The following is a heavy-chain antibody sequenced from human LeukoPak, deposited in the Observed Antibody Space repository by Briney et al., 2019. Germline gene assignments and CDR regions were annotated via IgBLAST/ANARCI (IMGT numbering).Heavy chain of an antibody. Sequence: SETLSLTCAVHGGSFSGLYWTWMRQPPGKWPEWIGEVNHSRDTNYHPSLKSRVTISEDTSKNQFSLNLTSVTAAGAAVYYCARGLGEGYPDSWGQGTLVTVSS. CDR2: VNHSRDT. CDR3: ARGLGEGYPDS. D-gene: IGHD5-24*01. J-gene: IGHJ4*02. CDR1: GGSFSGLY. V-gene: IGHV4-34*01.